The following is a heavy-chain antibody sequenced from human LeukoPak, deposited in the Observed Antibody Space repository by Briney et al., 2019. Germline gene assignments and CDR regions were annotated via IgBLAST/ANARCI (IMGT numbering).Heavy chain of an antibody. D-gene: IGHD6-19*01. CDR2: INPNSGGT. CDR3: ARPADSSDFDY. CDR1: GYTFTGYY. J-gene: IGHJ4*02. Sequence: EASVKVSCKASGYTFTGYYMHWVRQAPGQGLEWMGWINPNSGGTNYAQKFQGRVTMTRDTSISTAYMELSRLRSDDTAVYYWARPADSSDFDYWGQGTLVTVSS. V-gene: IGHV1-2*02.